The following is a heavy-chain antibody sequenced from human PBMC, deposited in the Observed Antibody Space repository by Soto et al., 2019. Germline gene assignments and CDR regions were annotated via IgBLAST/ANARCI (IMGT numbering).Heavy chain of an antibody. CDR2: IYYSGST. CDR1: GGSISGYY. D-gene: IGHD6-13*01. Sequence: TSETLSLTCTVSGGSISGYYWSWIRQPPGKGLEWIGYIYYSGSTRYNPSLKSRVTISVDTSKNQFSLKLSSVTAADTAVYYCARHGPIAAARNVFDYWGQGTLVTVSS. V-gene: IGHV4-59*08. CDR3: ARHGPIAAARNVFDY. J-gene: IGHJ4*02.